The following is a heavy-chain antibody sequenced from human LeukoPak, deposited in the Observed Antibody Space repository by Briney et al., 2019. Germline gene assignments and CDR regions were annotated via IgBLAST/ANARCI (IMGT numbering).Heavy chain of an antibody. Sequence: GESLRLSCAASGFTVSSNYMSWVRQAPGKGLEWVSVIYSGGSTYYADSVKGRFTISRDNSKNTLYLQMNSLRAEDTAVYYCARTQWELLAFDIWGQGTMVTVSS. D-gene: IGHD1-26*01. CDR1: GFTVSSNY. J-gene: IGHJ3*02. CDR3: ARTQWELLAFDI. V-gene: IGHV3-53*01. CDR2: IYSGGST.